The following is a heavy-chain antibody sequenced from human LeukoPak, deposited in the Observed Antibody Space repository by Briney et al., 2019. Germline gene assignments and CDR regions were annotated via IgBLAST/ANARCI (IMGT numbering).Heavy chain of an antibody. CDR2: ISSNGGST. CDR3: ARVRRPEVDAFDI. J-gene: IGHJ3*02. CDR1: GFTFSSYA. V-gene: IGHV3-64*01. Sequence: GGSLRLSCAASGFTFSSYAMHWVRQAPGKGLEYVSAISSNGGSTYYANSVKGRFTISRDNSKNTLYLQMGSLRAEDMAVYYCARVRRPEVDAFDIWGQRTMVTVSS.